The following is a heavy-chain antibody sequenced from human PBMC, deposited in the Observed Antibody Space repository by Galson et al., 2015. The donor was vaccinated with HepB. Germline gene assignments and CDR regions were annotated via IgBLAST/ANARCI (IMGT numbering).Heavy chain of an antibody. V-gene: IGHV1-18*01. CDR1: GYTFTSYG. CDR3: ARDLGPYYYDSSGYPPHY. CDR2: ISAYNGNT. Sequence: SVKVSCKASGYTFTSYGISWVRQAPGQGLEWMGWISAYNGNTNYAQKLQGRVTMTTDTSTSTAYMELRSLRSDDTAVYYCARDLGPYYYDSSGYPPHYWGQGTLVTVSS. D-gene: IGHD3-22*01. J-gene: IGHJ4*02.